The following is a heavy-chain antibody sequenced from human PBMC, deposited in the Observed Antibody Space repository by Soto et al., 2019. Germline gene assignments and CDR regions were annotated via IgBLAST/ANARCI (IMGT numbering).Heavy chain of an antibody. D-gene: IGHD3-3*01. CDR1: GFTFSSYG. CDR2: IWYDGSNN. CDR3: ARGGEGIFGVVTPLGDY. J-gene: IGHJ4*02. V-gene: IGHV3-33*01. Sequence: QVQLVESGGGVVQPGRSLRLSCAASGFTFSSYGMHWVRQAPGKGLEWVAFIWYDGSNNYYADSVKGRFTISRDNSTNTLYLQMNSLRAEDTAVYYCARGGEGIFGVVTPLGDYWGQGTLVTVSS.